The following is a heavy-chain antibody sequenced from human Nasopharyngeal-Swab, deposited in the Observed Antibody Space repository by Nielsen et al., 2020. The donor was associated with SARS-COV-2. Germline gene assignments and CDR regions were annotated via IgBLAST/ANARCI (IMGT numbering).Heavy chain of an antibody. CDR3: ATAPAVVVVAATRDYYYYGMDV. CDR2: FDPEDGET. V-gene: IGHV1-24*01. D-gene: IGHD2-15*01. CDR1: GYTLTELS. J-gene: IGHJ6*02. Sequence: ASVKVSCKVSGYTLTELSMHWVRQAPGKGLAWMGGFDPEDGETIYAQKFQGRVTMTEDTSTDTAYMELSSLRSEDTAVYYCATAPAVVVVAATRDYYYYGMDVWGQGTTVTVSS.